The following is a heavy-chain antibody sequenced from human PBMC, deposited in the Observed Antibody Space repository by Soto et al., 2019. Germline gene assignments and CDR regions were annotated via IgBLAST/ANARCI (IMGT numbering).Heavy chain of an antibody. CDR3: ARDRRMYSSSSGTTLNGSDYYYYGLDV. J-gene: IGHJ6*02. CDR2: ISAYNGNT. D-gene: IGHD6-6*01. CDR1: GYTFTSYG. V-gene: IGHV1-18*01. Sequence: GASVKVSCKASGYTFTSYGISWVRQAPGQGLEWMGWISAYNGNTNYAQKLQGRVTMTTDKSTSTAYMELSSLRSEDTAVYYCARDRRMYSSSSGTTLNGSDYYYYGLDVWGQGTTVTVSS.